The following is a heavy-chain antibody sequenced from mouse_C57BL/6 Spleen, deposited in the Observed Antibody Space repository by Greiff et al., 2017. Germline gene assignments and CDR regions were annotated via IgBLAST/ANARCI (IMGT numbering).Heavy chain of an antibody. D-gene: IGHD4-1*01. CDR3: ARHGSFDY. CDR1: GFTFSSYG. V-gene: IGHV5-6*01. J-gene: IGHJ2*01. CDR2: ISSGGSYT. Sequence: EVQLVESGGDLVKPGGSLKLSCAASGFTFSSYGMSWVRQTPDKRLEWVATISSGGSYTYYPDSVKGRFTISRDNAKNTLYLQMSSLKSEDTAMYYCARHGSFDYWGQDTTLTVSS.